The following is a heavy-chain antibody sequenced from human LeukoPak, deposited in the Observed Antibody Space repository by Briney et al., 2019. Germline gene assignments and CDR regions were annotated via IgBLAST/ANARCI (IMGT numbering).Heavy chain of an antibody. Sequence: ASETLSLTCAVYGGSFSGYYWSWIRQPPVKGLEWIGEINHSGSTNYNPSLKSRVTISVDTSKSQFSLKLSSVTAADTAVYYCARGGTAAAGTLVGYFDYWGQGTLVTVSS. J-gene: IGHJ4*02. V-gene: IGHV4-34*01. CDR3: ARGGTAAAGTLVGYFDY. CDR2: INHSGST. D-gene: IGHD6-13*01. CDR1: GGSFSGYY.